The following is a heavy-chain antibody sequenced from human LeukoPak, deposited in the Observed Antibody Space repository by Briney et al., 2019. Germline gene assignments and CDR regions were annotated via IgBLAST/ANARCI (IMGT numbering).Heavy chain of an antibody. D-gene: IGHD3-22*01. CDR2: INPNSGGT. CDR3: ARGRSYYDSRELDY. J-gene: IGHJ4*02. V-gene: IGHV1-2*02. Sequence: GASVKVSCKASGYTLTGYYMHWVRQAPGQGLEWMGWINPNSGGTNYAQKFQGRVTMTRDTSISTAYMELSRLRSDDTAVYYCARGRSYYDSRELDYWGQGTLVTVSS. CDR1: GYTLTGYY.